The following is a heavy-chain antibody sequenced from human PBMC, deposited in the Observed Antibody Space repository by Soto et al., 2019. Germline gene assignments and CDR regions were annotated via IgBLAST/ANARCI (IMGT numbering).Heavy chain of an antibody. V-gene: IGHV4-30-4*01. D-gene: IGHD5-12*01. J-gene: IGHJ4*02. Sequence: QVQLQESGPGLVKPSQTLSLTCTVSGGSISSSSYYWSWIRQPPGKGLEWIGYIYYSGSTYYNPSLKSRVNISVDTSKNQFSLKLNSVTAADTAVYYCARENSGYDPTGSFDYWGQGTLVTVSS. CDR1: GGSISSSSYY. CDR3: ARENSGYDPTGSFDY. CDR2: IYYSGST.